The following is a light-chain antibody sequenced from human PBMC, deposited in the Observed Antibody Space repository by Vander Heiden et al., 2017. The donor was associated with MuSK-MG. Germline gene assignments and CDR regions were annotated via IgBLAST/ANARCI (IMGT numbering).Light chain of an antibody. V-gene: IGKV1D-12*01. CDR2: AAT. Sequence: DIQMTQSPSSVTASVGDTVTITCRASQGLSSWLAWYQQRAGEAPKLLIYAATGLQSGVPSRCSGSGSGTDFTLTISSLQPEDFATYYCQQSNSFPLTFGGGTKVEIK. CDR3: QQSNSFPLT. CDR1: QGLSSW. J-gene: IGKJ4*01.